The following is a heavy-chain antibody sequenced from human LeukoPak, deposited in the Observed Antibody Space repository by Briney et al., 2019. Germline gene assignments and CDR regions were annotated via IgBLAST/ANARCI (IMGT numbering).Heavy chain of an antibody. D-gene: IGHD3-22*01. CDR1: GFIFRDYG. Sequence: SGGSLILSCAASGFIFRDYGMHWVRQAPGKGLEWVAFIRNDESDRDHADSVKGRFTISRDNSKNTLYLQMNSLRPEGTGVYYRAIYDSRGDFDYWGQGTQVTVSA. V-gene: IGHV3-30*02. J-gene: IGHJ4*02. CDR3: AIYDSRGDFDY. CDR2: IRNDESDR.